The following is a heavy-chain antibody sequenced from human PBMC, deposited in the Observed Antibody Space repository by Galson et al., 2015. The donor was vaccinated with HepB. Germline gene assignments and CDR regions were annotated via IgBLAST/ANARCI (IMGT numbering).Heavy chain of an antibody. CDR2: ISYDGSNK. D-gene: IGHD2-2*01. CDR1: GFTFSSYA. J-gene: IGHJ6*02. CDR3: ARGDIVVVPAAMAYYYYGMDV. V-gene: IGHV3-30*04. Sequence: LRLSCAASGFTFSSYAMHWVRQAPGKGLEWVAVISYDGSNKYYADSVKGRFTISRDNSKNTLYLQMNSLRAEDTAVYYCARGDIVVVPAAMAYYYYGMDVWGQGTTVTVSS.